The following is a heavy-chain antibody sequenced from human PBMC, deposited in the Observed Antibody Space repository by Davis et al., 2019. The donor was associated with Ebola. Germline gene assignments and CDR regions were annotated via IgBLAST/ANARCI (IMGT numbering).Heavy chain of an antibody. D-gene: IGHD6-19*01. CDR3: ARGMSSDYYFDY. V-gene: IGHV3-21*01. Sequence: PGGSLRLSCAASGFTFSSYSMNWVRQAPGKGLEWVSSISSSSSYIYYADSVKGRFTISRDNAKNSLYLQMNSLRAEDTAVYYCARGMSSDYYFDYWGQGTLVTVSS. J-gene: IGHJ4*02. CDR1: GFTFSSYS. CDR2: ISSSSSYI.